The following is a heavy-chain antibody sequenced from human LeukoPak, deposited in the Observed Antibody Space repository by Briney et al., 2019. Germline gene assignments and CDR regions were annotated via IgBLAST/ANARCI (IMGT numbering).Heavy chain of an antibody. Sequence: GGSLRLSCAASGFTFSNYNLSWVRQAPGKGREWVSYISDGSSTIYYAASVRGPFTISRDNANNSLYLQINSLRDEDTAVYYCARETVGLDYWGQGTLVTVSS. J-gene: IGHJ4*02. V-gene: IGHV3-48*02. CDR1: GFTFSNYN. CDR2: ISDGSSTI. CDR3: ARETVGLDY. D-gene: IGHD4-23*01.